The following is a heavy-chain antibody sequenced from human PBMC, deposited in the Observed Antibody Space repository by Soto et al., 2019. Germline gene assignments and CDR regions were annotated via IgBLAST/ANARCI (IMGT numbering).Heavy chain of an antibody. CDR2: INHSGST. Sequence: SENMSLTCAVYGGSFSGYYWSWIRQPPGKGLEWVGEINHSGSTNYNPSLKSRVTISVDTSKNQFSLKLSSVTAADTAVYYCARGGSNSNPYYYYYGMDVWGQGTTVTVSS. V-gene: IGHV4-34*01. D-gene: IGHD4-4*01. CDR3: ARGGSNSNPYYYYYGMDV. J-gene: IGHJ6*02. CDR1: GGSFSGYY.